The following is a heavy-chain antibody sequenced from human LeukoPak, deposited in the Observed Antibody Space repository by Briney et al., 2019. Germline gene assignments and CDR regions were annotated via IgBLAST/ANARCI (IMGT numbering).Heavy chain of an antibody. CDR3: ARERRIAVAGTTGGFDP. CDR2: ISSSSSYI. Sequence: GGSLRLCCAASGFTFISYNMNWVRQAAGKGLEWVSSISSSSSYIYYADSVKGRFTISRDNAKNSLYLQMNSLRAEDTAVYYCARERRIAVAGTTGGFDPWGQGTLVTVSS. CDR1: GFTFISYN. D-gene: IGHD6-13*01. V-gene: IGHV3-21*01. J-gene: IGHJ5*02.